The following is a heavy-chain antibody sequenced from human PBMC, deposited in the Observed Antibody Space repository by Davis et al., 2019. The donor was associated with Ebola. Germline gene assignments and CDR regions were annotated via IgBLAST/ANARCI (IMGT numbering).Heavy chain of an antibody. V-gene: IGHV4-59*04. CDR2: IYYSGST. Sequence: SETLSLTCTVSGGSISTYLWTWIRQPPGKGLEWIGYIYYSGSTYYNPSLKSRVTISVDTSKNQFSLKLSSVTAADTAVYYCARGSRWGQGTLVTVSS. CDR1: GGSISTYL. CDR3: ARGSR. D-gene: IGHD2-15*01. J-gene: IGHJ4*02.